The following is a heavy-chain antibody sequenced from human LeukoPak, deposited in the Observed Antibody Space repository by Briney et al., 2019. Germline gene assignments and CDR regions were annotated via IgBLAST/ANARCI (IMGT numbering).Heavy chain of an antibody. V-gene: IGHV3-11*01. D-gene: IGHD3-9*01. Sequence: GESLRLSCAASGFTFSDYYMSWIRQAPGKGLEWVSYISSSGSTIYYADSVKGRFTISRDNAKNSLYLQMNSLRAEDTAVYYCAREQYYDILTGSYPGLDYWGQGTLVTVSS. CDR1: GFTFSDYY. CDR2: ISSSGSTI. J-gene: IGHJ4*02. CDR3: AREQYYDILTGSYPGLDY.